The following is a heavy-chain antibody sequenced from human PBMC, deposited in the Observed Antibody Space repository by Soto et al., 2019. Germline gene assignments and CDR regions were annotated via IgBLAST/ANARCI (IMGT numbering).Heavy chain of an antibody. V-gene: IGHV1-69*12. D-gene: IGHD5-12*01. CDR3: VRVGAIPGSPHY. CDR2: IVPTVDTA. J-gene: IGHJ4*02. Sequence: QVQLVQSGAEVRQPASSVKVSCKTSGGTFSSYAISWVRQAPGQGLEWMGGIVPTVDTATYAQKFQGRVTITADDSTSTAYMELSRLRSDDTPVSYCVRVGAIPGSPHYWGQGTLVTVSS. CDR1: GGTFSSYA.